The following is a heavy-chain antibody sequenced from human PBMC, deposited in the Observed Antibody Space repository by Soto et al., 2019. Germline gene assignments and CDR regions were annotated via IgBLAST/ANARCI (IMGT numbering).Heavy chain of an antibody. D-gene: IGHD1-7*01. V-gene: IGHV1-8*01. CDR2: INPNNGNT. Sequence: ASVKVSCKASGYTFTSYDINWVRQATGQGLEWMGWINPNNGNTGYAQKFQGRVTLTRSTSISTAYMELSSLRSDDTAVYYCAITSRGTREGFDPWGQGTLVTVSS. CDR1: GYTFTSYD. J-gene: IGHJ5*02. CDR3: AITSRGTREGFDP.